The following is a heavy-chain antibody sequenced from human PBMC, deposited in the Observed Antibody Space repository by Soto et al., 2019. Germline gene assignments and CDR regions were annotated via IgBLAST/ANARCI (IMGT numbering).Heavy chain of an antibody. CDR1: GGTFSSYA. D-gene: IGHD3-10*01. V-gene: IGHV1-69*13. J-gene: IGHJ6*02. CDR2: IIPIFGTA. CDR3: ASPIVRGVITDNYYYYGMDV. Sequence: ASVKVSCKASGGTFSSYAISWVRQAPGQGLEWMGGIIPIFGTANYAQKFQGRVTITADESTSTTYMELSSLRSEDTAVYYCASPIVRGVITDNYYYYGMDVWGQGTTVTVSS.